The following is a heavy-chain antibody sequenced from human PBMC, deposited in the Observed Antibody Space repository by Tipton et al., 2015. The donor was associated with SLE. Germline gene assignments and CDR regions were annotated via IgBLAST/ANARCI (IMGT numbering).Heavy chain of an antibody. CDR1: GYTFTSYY. CDR2: INPSGGST. J-gene: IGHJ4*02. CDR3: ARDNIVAAFDY. V-gene: IGHV1-46*01. Sequence: QEQLVQSGAEVKKPGASVKVSCKASGYTFTSYYMHWVRQAPGQGLEWMGIINPSGGSTSYAQKFQGRVTMTGDTSTSTVYMELSSLRSEDTAVYYCARDNIVAAFDYWGQGTLVTVSS. D-gene: IGHD5-12*01.